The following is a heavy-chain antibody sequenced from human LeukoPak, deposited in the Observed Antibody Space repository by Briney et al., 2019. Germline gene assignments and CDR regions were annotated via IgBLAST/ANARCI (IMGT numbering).Heavy chain of an antibody. CDR1: GFTVSSNY. J-gene: IGHJ5*02. D-gene: IGHD3-10*01. Sequence: GGSLRLSCAASGFTVSSNYMSWVRQAPGKGLEWVSVIYSGGSTYYADSVKGRFTISRDNSKNTLYLQMTSLTPEDTAVYYCAKDLMRDRWFGESWGQGTLVSVSS. V-gene: IGHV3-66*01. CDR2: IYSGGST. CDR3: AKDLMRDRWFGES.